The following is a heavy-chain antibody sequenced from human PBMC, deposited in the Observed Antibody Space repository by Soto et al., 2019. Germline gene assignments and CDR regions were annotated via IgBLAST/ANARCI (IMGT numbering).Heavy chain of an antibody. J-gene: IGHJ5*02. CDR2: ISSSSSYI. CDR1: GFTFSSYS. D-gene: IGHD2-2*01. V-gene: IGHV3-21*01. CDR3: AKSLLRAVVPANAGWFDP. Sequence: AGGSLRLSCAASGFTFSSYSMNWVRQAPGKGLEWVSSISSSSSYIYYADSVKGRFTISRDNAKNSLYLQMNSLRAEDTAVYYCAKSLLRAVVPANAGWFDPWGQGTLVTVSS.